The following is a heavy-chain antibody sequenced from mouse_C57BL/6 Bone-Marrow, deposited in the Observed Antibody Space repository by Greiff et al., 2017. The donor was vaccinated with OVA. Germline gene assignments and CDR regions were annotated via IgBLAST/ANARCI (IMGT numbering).Heavy chain of an antibody. J-gene: IGHJ1*03. Sequence: EVKLLESGPGLVKPSQSLSLTCSVTGYSITSGYYWNWIRQFPGNKLEWMGYISYDGSNNYNPSLKNRISITRDTSKNQFFLKLNSVTTEDTATYYCARNGYFDVWGTGTTVTVSS. V-gene: IGHV3-6*01. CDR1: GYSITSGYY. CDR3: ARNGYFDV. CDR2: ISYDGSN.